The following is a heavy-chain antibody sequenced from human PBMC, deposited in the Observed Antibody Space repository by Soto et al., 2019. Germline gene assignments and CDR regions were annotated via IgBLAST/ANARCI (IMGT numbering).Heavy chain of an antibody. D-gene: IGHD3-3*01. Sequence: SVKVSFKTSGYTFTSYGISWVRQAPGQGLEWMGWISTYNGNTNYAQKFQGRATMTTDTSTTTAYMELRSLKSDDTAVYYCARLLFLEWFDDYWGQGTLVTVSS. CDR3: ARLLFLEWFDDY. CDR2: ISTYNGNT. CDR1: GYTFTSYG. V-gene: IGHV1-18*04. J-gene: IGHJ4*02.